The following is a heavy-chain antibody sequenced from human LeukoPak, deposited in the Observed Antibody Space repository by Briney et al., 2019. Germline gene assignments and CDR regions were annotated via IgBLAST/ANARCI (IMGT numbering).Heavy chain of an antibody. Sequence: PGGSLRLSCAASGFTFSDYYMSWIRQAPGKGLEWFSYISSSGSTIYYADSVKGRFTISRDNAKNSLYLQMNSLRAEDTAVYYCASSLEGYDFLYYYYMDVWGKGTTVTISS. CDR2: ISSSGSTI. D-gene: IGHD5-12*01. V-gene: IGHV3-11*01. CDR3: ASSLEGYDFLYYYYMDV. J-gene: IGHJ6*03. CDR1: GFTFSDYY.